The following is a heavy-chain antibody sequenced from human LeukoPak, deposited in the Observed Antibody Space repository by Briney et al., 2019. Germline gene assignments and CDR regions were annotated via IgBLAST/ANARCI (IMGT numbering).Heavy chain of an antibody. CDR1: GASINSLY. Sequence: SETLSLTCTVTGASINSLYWTWLRQPPGKRLEWLGYSHYSGTNYNPALKSRVTISADMSTNQFSLKLISVTAADTGVYYCARGSSGSGTYTDWGQGTLVTVSS. D-gene: IGHD3-10*01. J-gene: IGHJ4*02. CDR3: ARGSSGSGTYTD. CDR2: SHYSGT. V-gene: IGHV4-59*11.